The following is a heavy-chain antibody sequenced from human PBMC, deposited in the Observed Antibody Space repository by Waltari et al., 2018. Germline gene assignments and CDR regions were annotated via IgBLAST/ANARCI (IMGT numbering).Heavy chain of an antibody. Sequence: QVQLVESGGGVVQPGRSLRLSCAASGFTFSSYAMHWVRQAPGKGLEWVAVISYDGSNKYYADAVKGRFTISRDNSKNTLYLQMNSLRAEDTAVYYCARESSSSWYLWFDPWGQGTLVTVSS. V-gene: IGHV3-30-3*01. CDR2: ISYDGSNK. CDR1: GFTFSSYA. J-gene: IGHJ5*02. CDR3: ARESSSSWYLWFDP. D-gene: IGHD6-13*01.